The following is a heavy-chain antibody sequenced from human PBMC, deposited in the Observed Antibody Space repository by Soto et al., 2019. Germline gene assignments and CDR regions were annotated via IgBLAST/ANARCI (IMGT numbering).Heavy chain of an antibody. CDR2: IYYSGNT. V-gene: IGHV4-39*01. J-gene: IGHJ4*02. D-gene: IGHD2-21*02. CDR1: GGSISSSSYY. CDR3: ASPASYCGGDCYAN. Sequence: SETLSLTCTVSGGSISSSSYYWGWIRQPPGKGLEWIGSIYYSGNTYYNPSLKSRVTISVDTSENQFSLTLTSVTAADTAVYYCASPASYCGGDCYANWGQGTLVSAPQ.